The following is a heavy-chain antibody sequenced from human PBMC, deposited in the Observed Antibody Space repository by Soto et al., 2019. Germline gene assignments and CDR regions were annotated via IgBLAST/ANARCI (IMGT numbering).Heavy chain of an antibody. CDR3: AKEAVFLYFDVTEYYYYGMDV. D-gene: IGHD3-9*01. V-gene: IGHV3-30*18. CDR2: ISYDGSNK. Sequence: QVQLVESGGGVVQPGRSLRLSCAASGFTFSDYGMHWVRQAPGKGLEWVAVISYDGSNKDYADSVKGRFTISRDNSKNTLYLPMNSLRAEDTAVYYCAKEAVFLYFDVTEYYYYGMDVLGQGTSVTVAS. CDR1: GFTFSDYG. J-gene: IGHJ6*02.